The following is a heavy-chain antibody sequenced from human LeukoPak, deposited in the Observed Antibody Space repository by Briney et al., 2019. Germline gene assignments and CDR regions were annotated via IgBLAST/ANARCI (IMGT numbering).Heavy chain of an antibody. CDR3: AREGGFDRPLDY. CDR1: GGSISSTNW. CDR2: VHLNGRT. Sequence: SGTLSLTCGVSGGSISSTNWWTWVRQPPGGGLEWIGEVHLNGRTHYSPSLESRVTMSVDMSENHLPLKLTSVTAADTAVYYCAREGGFDRPLDYWGPGTLVIVSS. V-gene: IGHV4-4*02. J-gene: IGHJ4*02.